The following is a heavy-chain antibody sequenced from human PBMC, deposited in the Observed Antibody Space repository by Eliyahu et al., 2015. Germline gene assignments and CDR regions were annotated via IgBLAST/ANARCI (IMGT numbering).Heavy chain of an antibody. D-gene: IGHD3-16*01. Sequence: EVLLLESGGGLVQPGGSLRLSCAAXGXXFSKYAMSWVXQAPGKGLGWVSAISNSGDRTYYPDPVKGRFSISRDNSKNRLYLQMNSLRVEDTAVYYCVKEGPRTSYGDYWGQGILVTVVS. J-gene: IGHJ4*02. CDR3: VKEGPRTSYGDY. CDR2: ISNSGDRT. V-gene: IGHV3-23*01. CDR1: GXXFSKYA.